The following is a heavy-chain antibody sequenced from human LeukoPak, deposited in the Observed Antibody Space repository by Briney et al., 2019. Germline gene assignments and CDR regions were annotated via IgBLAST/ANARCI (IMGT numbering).Heavy chain of an antibody. CDR3: ARDRATY. CDR1: GFTFSSYA. V-gene: IGHV3-7*01. Sequence: QPGASLRLSCAASGFTFSSYAMSGVRQAPGKGLEWVASVKQDGSETYYVDSVKGRFTISRDNAKNSLYLQMNSLRAEDTAVYYCARDRATYWGRGTLVTVSS. CDR2: VKQDGSET. J-gene: IGHJ4*02.